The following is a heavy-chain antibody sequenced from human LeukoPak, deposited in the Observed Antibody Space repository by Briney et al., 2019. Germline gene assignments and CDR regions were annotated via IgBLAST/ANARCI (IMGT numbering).Heavy chain of an antibody. Sequence: SETLSLTCAVYGGPFSGYYWSWIRQPPGKGPEWIGEINHSGSTNYNPSLKSRVTISVDTSKNQFSLKLSSVTAADTAVYYCASATVVTPPRAFDIWGQGTMVTVSS. J-gene: IGHJ3*02. V-gene: IGHV4-34*01. CDR1: GGPFSGYY. D-gene: IGHD4-23*01. CDR2: INHSGST. CDR3: ASATVVTPPRAFDI.